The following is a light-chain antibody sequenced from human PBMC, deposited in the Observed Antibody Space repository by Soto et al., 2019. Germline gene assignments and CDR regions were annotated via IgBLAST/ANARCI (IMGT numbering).Light chain of an antibody. CDR1: SSDIGDYDY. V-gene: IGLV2-14*01. CDR2: EVS. J-gene: IGLJ2*01. Sequence: QSALTQPASVSGSPGQSITISYTGTSSDIGDYDYVSWYQQHPGKAPKLMIYEVSNRPSGISNRFSGSKSGNTASLTISGLQPEDEADYYCSSYTRSSTLVFGGGTKLTVL. CDR3: SSYTRSSTLV.